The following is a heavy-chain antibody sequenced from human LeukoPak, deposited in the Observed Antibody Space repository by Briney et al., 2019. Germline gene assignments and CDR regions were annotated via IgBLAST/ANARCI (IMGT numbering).Heavy chain of an antibody. V-gene: IGHV1-2*02. D-gene: IGHD6-19*01. CDR3: ARVGYSSGWDVGPYYFDY. CDR1: GYTFTGYY. Sequence: GASVKVSCKASGYTFTGYYMHWVRQAPGQGLEWMGWINPNSGGTNYAQKFQGRVTMTRDTSISTAYMELSRLRSDDTAVYYCARVGYSSGWDVGPYYFDYWGQGALVTVSS. CDR2: INPNSGGT. J-gene: IGHJ4*02.